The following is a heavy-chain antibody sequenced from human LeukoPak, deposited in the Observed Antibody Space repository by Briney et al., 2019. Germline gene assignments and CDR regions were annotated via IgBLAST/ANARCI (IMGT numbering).Heavy chain of an antibody. CDR3: SRENGAFSPFGF. V-gene: IGHV4-61*01. J-gene: IGHJ4*02. CDR1: GGSVSSGRYY. Sequence: SETLSLTCTVSGGSVSSGRYYWSWIRQPPGKGLEWIGYFYYSGSTNYNPSLKTRVTMSLDKPKNQLSLNLSSVTAADTAVYYCSRENGAFSPFGFWGQGTLVTVPS. CDR2: FYYSGST. D-gene: IGHD2-8*01.